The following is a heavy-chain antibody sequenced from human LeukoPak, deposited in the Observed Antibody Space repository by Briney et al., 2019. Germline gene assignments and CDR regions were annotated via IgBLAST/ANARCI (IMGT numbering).Heavy chain of an antibody. Sequence: PGGSLRLSCAASGFTFSSYGMHWVRQAPGKGLEWVAVIWYDGSNKYYADSVKGRFTISRDNSKNTLYLQMNSLRAEGTAVYYCARDKRSGSYYGYYYYGMDVWGQGTTVTVSS. CDR1: GFTFSSYG. V-gene: IGHV3-33*01. D-gene: IGHD1-26*01. CDR3: ARDKRSGSYYGYYYYGMDV. CDR2: IWYDGSNK. J-gene: IGHJ6*02.